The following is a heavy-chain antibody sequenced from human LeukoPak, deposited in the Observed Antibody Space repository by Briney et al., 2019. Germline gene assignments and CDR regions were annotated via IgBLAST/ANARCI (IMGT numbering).Heavy chain of an antibody. CDR2: ISSSSSYI. D-gene: IGHD6-6*01. J-gene: IGHJ4*02. Sequence: GGSLRLSCAASGFTFSSYSMNWVRQAPGKGLEWVSSISSSSSYIYYADSVKGRFTISRDNAKNSLYLQMNSLRAEDTAVYYCARLSPLYSSSSAYWGQGTLATVSS. V-gene: IGHV3-21*01. CDR3: ARLSPLYSSSSAY. CDR1: GFTFSSYS.